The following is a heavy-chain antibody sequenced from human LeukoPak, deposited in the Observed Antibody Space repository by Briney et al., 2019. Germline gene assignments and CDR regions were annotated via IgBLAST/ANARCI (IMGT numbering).Heavy chain of an antibody. Sequence: GGSLRLSCAASGFTFSTYAMHWVRRAPGKGLEWVGRIKSKTEGGTTDYAAPVKGRFTISRDDSKTTLYLQMNSLKTEDTAVYYCTTGEGYGWYFDLWGRGTLVTVSS. V-gene: IGHV3-15*01. D-gene: IGHD5-12*01. CDR3: TTGEGYGWYFDL. CDR1: GFTFSTYA. CDR2: IKSKTEGGTT. J-gene: IGHJ2*01.